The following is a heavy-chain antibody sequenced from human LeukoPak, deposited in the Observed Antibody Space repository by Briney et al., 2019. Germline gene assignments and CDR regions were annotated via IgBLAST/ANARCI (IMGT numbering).Heavy chain of an antibody. V-gene: IGHV3-33*06. Sequence: PGGSLRLSCAASGFTFSSYGMHWVRQAPGKGPEWVAVIWYDGSNKYYADSVKGRFTISRDNSKNTLYLQMNSLRAEDTAVYYCAKEVAAAGTNYYYYMDVWGKGTTVTVSS. CDR1: GFTFSSYG. CDR3: AKEVAAAGTNYYYYMDV. D-gene: IGHD6-13*01. J-gene: IGHJ6*03. CDR2: IWYDGSNK.